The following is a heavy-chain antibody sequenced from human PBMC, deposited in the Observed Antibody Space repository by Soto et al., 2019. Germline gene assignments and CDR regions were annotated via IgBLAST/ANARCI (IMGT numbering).Heavy chain of an antibody. Sequence: EVQLVQYGGSWVQPGRSLRLSCGASGFTFDDYGMHWVRQAPGKGLEWVSSISWNSGRIGYADSVKGRFTISRDNVKNSLYLQMNSLRAEDTALYYSARSGEFSASDYFGFWGQGTLVTVSS. D-gene: IGHD3-10*01. CDR2: ISWNSGRI. J-gene: IGHJ4*02. CDR3: ARSGEFSASDYFGF. V-gene: IGHV3-9*01. CDR1: GFTFDDYG.